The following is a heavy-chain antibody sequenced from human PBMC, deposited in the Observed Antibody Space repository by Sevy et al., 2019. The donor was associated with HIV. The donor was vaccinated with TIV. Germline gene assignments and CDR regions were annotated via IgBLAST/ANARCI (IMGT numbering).Heavy chain of an antibody. D-gene: IGHD3-22*01. CDR2: ISSSSSYI. CDR1: GFTFSSYS. Sequence: GGSLRLSCAASGFTFSSYSVNWVRQAPGKGLEWVSSISSSSSYIYYADSVKGRFTISRDNAKNSLYLQMNSLRAEDTAVYYCARILRITMIVVVTDDAFDIWGQGTMVTVSS. CDR3: ARILRITMIVVVTDDAFDI. J-gene: IGHJ3*02. V-gene: IGHV3-21*01.